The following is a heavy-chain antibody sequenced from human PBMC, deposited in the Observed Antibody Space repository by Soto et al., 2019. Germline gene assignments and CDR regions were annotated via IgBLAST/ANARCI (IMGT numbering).Heavy chain of an antibody. CDR2: IYHSGST. V-gene: IGHV4-30-2*01. J-gene: IGHJ5*02. Sequence: ASETLSLTCAVSGGSISSGGYSWSWIRQPPGKGLEWIGYIYHSGSTYYNPSLKSRVTISVDRSKNQFSLKLSSVTAADTAVYYCARGPLGDTGNWFDPWGQGTLVTVSS. CDR3: ARGPLGDTGNWFDP. CDR1: GGSISSGGYS. D-gene: IGHD3-10*01.